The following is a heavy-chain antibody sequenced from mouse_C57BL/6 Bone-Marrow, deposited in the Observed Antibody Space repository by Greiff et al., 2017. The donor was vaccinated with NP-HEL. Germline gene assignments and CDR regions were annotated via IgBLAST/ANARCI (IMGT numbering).Heavy chain of an antibody. CDR3: TTDDYWYFDV. CDR1: GFNIKDDY. CDR2: IDPENGDT. D-gene: IGHD2-3*01. J-gene: IGHJ1*03. Sequence: VQLQQSGAELVRPGASVKLSCTASGFNIKDDYMHWVKQRPEQGLEWIGWIDPENGDTEYASKFQGKATITADTSSNTAYMQLSSQTSEVTAVYYCTTDDYWYFDVWGTGTTVTVTS. V-gene: IGHV14-4*01.